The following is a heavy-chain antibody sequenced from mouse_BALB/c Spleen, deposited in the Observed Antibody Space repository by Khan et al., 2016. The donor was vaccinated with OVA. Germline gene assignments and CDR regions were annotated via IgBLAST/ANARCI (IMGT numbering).Heavy chain of an antibody. CDR3: ARGNYYGYSFDY. CDR1: GYSITSGYA. J-gene: IGHJ2*01. CDR2: ISYSGGT. D-gene: IGHD1-1*01. V-gene: IGHV3-2*02. Sequence: EVQLQESGPDLVKPPQSLSLTCTVTGYSITSGYAWNWIRQFPGNKLEWMGYISYSGGTSYNPSLKSRISITREKSKKQFFLQLHSVTTEDTATYYCARGNYYGYSFDYWGQGTPLTVSS.